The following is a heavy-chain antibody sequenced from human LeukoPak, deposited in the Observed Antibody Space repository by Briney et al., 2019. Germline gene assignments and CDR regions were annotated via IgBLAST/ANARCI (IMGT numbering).Heavy chain of an antibody. Sequence: ASVKVSCKASGYTFTGYYMHWVRQAPGQGLEWMGRINPNSGGTNYAQKFQGRVTMTRDTSISTAYMELRRLRSDDTAVYYCARPLELGAFDIWGQGTMVTVSS. J-gene: IGHJ3*02. D-gene: IGHD3-16*01. CDR3: ARPLELGAFDI. CDR1: GYTFTGYY. CDR2: INPNSGGT. V-gene: IGHV1-2*06.